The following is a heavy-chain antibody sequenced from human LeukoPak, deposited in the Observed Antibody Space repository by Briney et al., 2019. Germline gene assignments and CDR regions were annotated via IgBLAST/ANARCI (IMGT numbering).Heavy chain of an antibody. CDR2: ISTGSGTI. V-gene: IGHV3-48*04. Sequence: GGSLRLSCAASGFTFSSYSMNWVRQAPGKGLEGISYISTGSGTIYYADSVKGRFTISRDNAKNSLYLQMNSLRAEDTAVYYCARGIVGATHFDYWGQGTLVTVSS. CDR1: GFTFSSYS. CDR3: ARGIVGATHFDY. J-gene: IGHJ4*02. D-gene: IGHD1-26*01.